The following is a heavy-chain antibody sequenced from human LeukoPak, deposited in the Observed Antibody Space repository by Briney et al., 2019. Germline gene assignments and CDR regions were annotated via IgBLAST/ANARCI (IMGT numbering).Heavy chain of an antibody. D-gene: IGHD3-3*01. J-gene: IGHJ4*02. V-gene: IGHV3-66*01. CDR1: GFTVSSNY. CDR2: IYSGGST. Sequence: PGGSLRLSCAASGFTVSSNYMSWVRQAPGKGLEWVSIIYSGGSTYYANSVKGRFTISRDNSKNTLYLQMNSLRAEDTAVYYCARAWSGTQYYFDYWGQGTLVTVSS. CDR3: ARAWSGTQYYFDY.